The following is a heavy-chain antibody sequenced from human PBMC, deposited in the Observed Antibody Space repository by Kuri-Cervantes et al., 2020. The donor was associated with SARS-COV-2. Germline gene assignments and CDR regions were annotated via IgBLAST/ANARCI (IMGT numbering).Heavy chain of an antibody. CDR3: ARDRGTTRYYGMDV. J-gene: IGHJ6*02. Sequence: SDTLSFTCTVPGGSISSYYWSGIRQPPGKGLEWIGYIYYSGSTNYNPSLKSRVTISVDTSKSQFSLKLSSVTAADTAVYYCARDRGTTRYYGMDVWGQGTTVTVSS. D-gene: IGHD2-15*01. CDR2: IYYSGST. V-gene: IGHV4-59*01. CDR1: GGSISSYY.